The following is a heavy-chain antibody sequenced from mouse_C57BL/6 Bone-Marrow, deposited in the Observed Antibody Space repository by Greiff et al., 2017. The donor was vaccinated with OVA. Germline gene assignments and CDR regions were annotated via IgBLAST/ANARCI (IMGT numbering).Heavy chain of an antibody. J-gene: IGHJ2*01. D-gene: IGHD1-1*02. CDR1: GFTFSNYW. CDR3: TEGGAYYFDY. Sequence: EVKLVESGGGLVQPGGSMKLSCVASGFTFSNYWMNWVRQSPEKGLEWVAQIRLKSDNYATHYAESVKGRFTISRDDSKSSVYLQMNNLRAEDTGIYYCTEGGAYYFDYWGQGTTLTVSS. V-gene: IGHV6-3*01. CDR2: IRLKSDNYAT.